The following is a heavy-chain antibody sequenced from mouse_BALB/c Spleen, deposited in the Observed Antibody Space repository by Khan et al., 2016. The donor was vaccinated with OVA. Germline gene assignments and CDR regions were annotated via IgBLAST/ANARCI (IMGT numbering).Heavy chain of an antibody. J-gene: IGHJ4*01. Sequence: DLVKPGASVKLSCKASGYTFTSYWINWIKQRPGQGLEWIGRIGPGSSNAYYNDMFKGKATLTVDTSSNTAYIQLSSLSSEDSAVYFCARENYYGRGCYAMDYGGQGVSVTVPA. CDR2: IGPGSSNA. CDR1: GYTFTSYW. D-gene: IGHD1-1*01. V-gene: IGHV1S41*01. CDR3: ARENYYGRGCYAMDY.